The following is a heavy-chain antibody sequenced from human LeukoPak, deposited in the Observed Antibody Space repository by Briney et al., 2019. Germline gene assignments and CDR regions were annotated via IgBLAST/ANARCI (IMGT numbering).Heavy chain of an antibody. D-gene: IGHD3-10*01. Sequence: GRSLRLSCAASGFTFSSYAMHWVRQAPGKGLEWVSGISWNSGSIGYADSVKGRFTISRDNAKNSLYLQMNSLRAEDTALYYCAKDMGSGSYYVIDYWGQGTLVTVSS. J-gene: IGHJ4*02. CDR1: GFTFSSYA. CDR2: ISWNSGSI. CDR3: AKDMGSGSYYVIDY. V-gene: IGHV3-9*01.